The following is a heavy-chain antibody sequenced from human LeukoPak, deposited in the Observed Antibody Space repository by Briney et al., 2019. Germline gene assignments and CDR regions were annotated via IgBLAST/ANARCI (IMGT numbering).Heavy chain of an antibody. J-gene: IGHJ6*03. D-gene: IGHD3-10*01. Sequence: PSETLSLTCAVYGGSFSSYYWSWIRQPAGKGLEWIGRIYTSGSTNYNPSLKSRVTMSVDTSKNQFSLKLSSVTAADTAVYYCARSITMVRGVIWVLGYMDVWGKGTTVTVSS. V-gene: IGHV4-59*10. CDR1: GGSFSSYY. CDR2: IYTSGST. CDR3: ARSITMVRGVIWVLGYMDV.